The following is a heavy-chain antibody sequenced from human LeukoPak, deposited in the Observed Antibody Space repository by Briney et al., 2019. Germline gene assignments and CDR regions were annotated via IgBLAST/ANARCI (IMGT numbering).Heavy chain of an antibody. V-gene: IGHV3-23*01. CDR1: GFTFDSYA. J-gene: IGHJ4*02. Sequence: PGGSLRLSCAASGFTFDSYAMSWVRQAPGKGLEWVSSISGSGSSTYYADSVKGRFTISRDNSKNTLYLQMKSLRAEDTAVYYCAKDHPPGRFVVAGFSDYWGQGTLATVSS. CDR2: ISGSGSST. D-gene: IGHD6-19*01. CDR3: AKDHPPGRFVVAGFSDY.